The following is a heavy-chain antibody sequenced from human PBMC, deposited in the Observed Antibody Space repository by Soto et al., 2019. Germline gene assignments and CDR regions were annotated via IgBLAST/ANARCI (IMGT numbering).Heavy chain of an antibody. CDR3: TGEVASGY. D-gene: IGHD3-10*01. J-gene: IGHJ4*02. CDR2: ISKDGIVK. CDR1: GFTFSSYG. Sequence: QVQLVESGGGVVQPGRSLRLSCAASGFTFSSYGMHWVRQAAGKGLEWVAVISKDGIVKYYANSVKGRFTISRDNSQKTLYLPMNSLGAEDTAVYYCTGEVASGYWGQGTLVTVSS. V-gene: IGHV3-30*03.